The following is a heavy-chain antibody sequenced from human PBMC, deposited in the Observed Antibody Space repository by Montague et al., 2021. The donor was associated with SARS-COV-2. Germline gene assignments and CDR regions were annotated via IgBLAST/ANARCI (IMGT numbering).Heavy chain of an antibody. CDR2: INHSGST. V-gene: IGHV4-34*01. J-gene: IGHJ6*02. Sequence: SETLSLTCAVYGGSFSGYYWSWIRQPPGKWLDLIGEINHSGSTNYNPSLKSRVSISVDTSKNQFSLKLSSVTAADTAVYYCARGSSCSVGSCYSEWDHNYYYGMDVWGQGTTETVTS. D-gene: IGHD2-15*01. CDR1: GGSFSGYY. CDR3: ARGSSCSVGSCYSEWDHNYYYGMDV.